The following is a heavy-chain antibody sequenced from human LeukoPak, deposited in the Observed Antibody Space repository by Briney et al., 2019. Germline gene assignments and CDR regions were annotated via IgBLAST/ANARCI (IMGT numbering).Heavy chain of an antibody. J-gene: IGHJ4*02. CDR1: GFTFSSYD. Sequence: GGSLRLSCAASGFTFSSYDMHWVRQATGKGLEWVSAIGTAGDTYYPGSVKGRFTISRDNSKNTLSLQMNSLRAEDTAVYYCAKYPSSSGYYYGIDHRGQGTQVTVSS. V-gene: IGHV3-13*01. D-gene: IGHD3-22*01. CDR3: AKYPSSSGYYYGIDH. CDR2: IGTAGDT.